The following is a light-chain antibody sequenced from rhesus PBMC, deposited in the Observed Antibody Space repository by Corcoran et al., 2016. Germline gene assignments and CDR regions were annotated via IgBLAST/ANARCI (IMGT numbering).Light chain of an antibody. J-gene: IGKJ1*01. CDR2: DAS. V-gene: IGKV1-38*01. Sequence: DIQLTQSPSSLSASVGDRVTITCRASQGISSYLAWYQQKSGKAPKLLIYDASNLQSGVPSRFSGSGSRTEFTLTISSLQPEDFATYYCQQRNSYPWTFGQGAKVEIK. CDR3: QQRNSYPWT. CDR1: QGISSY.